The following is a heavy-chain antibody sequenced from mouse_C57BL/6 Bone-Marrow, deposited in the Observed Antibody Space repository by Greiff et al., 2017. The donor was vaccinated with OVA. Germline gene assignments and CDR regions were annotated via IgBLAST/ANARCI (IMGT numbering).Heavy chain of an antibody. Sequence: EVKLVESGGGLVKPGGSLKLSCAASGFTFSDYGMHWVRQAPEKGLEWVAYISSGSSTIYYADTVTGRFTISRDNAKNTLFLQMTSLRSEDTAMYYCARSDYWGQGTTLTVSS. CDR1: GFTFSDYG. J-gene: IGHJ2*01. CDR2: ISSGSSTI. CDR3: ARSDY. V-gene: IGHV5-17*01.